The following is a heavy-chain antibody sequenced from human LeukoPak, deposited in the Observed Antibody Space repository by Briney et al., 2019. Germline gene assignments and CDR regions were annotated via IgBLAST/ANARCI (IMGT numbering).Heavy chain of an antibody. V-gene: IGHV3-53*01. CDR2: IYSDNT. J-gene: IGHJ4*02. CDR1: GFTVSSNS. CDR3: ARRAGAYSHPYDY. Sequence: GGSLRLSCTLSGFTVSSNSMSWVRQAPGKGLEWVSFIYSDNTHYSDSVKGRFTISRDNSKNTLYLQTNSLRAEDTAVYYCARRAGAYSHPYDYWGQGTLVTVSS. D-gene: IGHD4/OR15-4a*01.